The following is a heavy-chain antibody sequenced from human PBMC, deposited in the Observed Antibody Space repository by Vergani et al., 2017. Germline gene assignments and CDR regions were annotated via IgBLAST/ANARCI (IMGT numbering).Heavy chain of an antibody. J-gene: IGHJ4*02. CDR1: GYTFPSYY. D-gene: IGHD1-26*01. CDR3: SRGVEATISRRLDY. CDR2: INPSGPSI. V-gene: IGHV1-46*03. Sequence: QVHLVQSGAEVKKPGASAKVSCKASGYTFPSYYMHWVRQAPGQGLEWMGIINPSGPSITYAQTFQERVTMTRETSTNKVYMELRSLSSDDTAVYYCSRGVEATISRRLDYWGQGTLVTVSS.